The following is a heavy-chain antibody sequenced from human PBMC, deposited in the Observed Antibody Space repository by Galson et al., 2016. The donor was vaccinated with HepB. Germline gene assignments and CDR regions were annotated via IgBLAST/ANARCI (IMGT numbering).Heavy chain of an antibody. CDR3: ARGVLKGYCTSPSCTASWFDP. D-gene: IGHD2-2*01. Sequence: SVKVSCKASGGTFRSYVITWVRQAPGQGLEWMGGIIPVFGTGNSAQTFQGRATITADESTSTAYMELSRRTSEDPAVYYCARGVLKGYCTSPSCTASWFDPWGQGTLVTVSS. V-gene: IGHV1-69*13. J-gene: IGHJ5*02. CDR1: GGTFRSYV. CDR2: IIPVFGTG.